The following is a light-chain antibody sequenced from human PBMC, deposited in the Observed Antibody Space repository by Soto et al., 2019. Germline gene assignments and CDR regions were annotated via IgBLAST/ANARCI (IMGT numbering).Light chain of an antibody. Sequence: DLQETKTPSTLPASVGDRVTITCRASQSISNWLAWYQQKPGTAPKVLIYHASNLHSGVPSRFSGSGSGTEFTLTINSLQPDDFAVYYCQQYRIYSGTFGQGTKVDIK. CDR2: HAS. V-gene: IGKV1-5*01. CDR3: QQYRIYSGT. CDR1: QSISNW. J-gene: IGKJ1*01.